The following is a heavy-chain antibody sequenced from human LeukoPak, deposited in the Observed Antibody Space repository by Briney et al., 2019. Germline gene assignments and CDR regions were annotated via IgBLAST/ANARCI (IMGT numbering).Heavy chain of an antibody. CDR3: ASQRWLQSSFDY. D-gene: IGHD5-24*01. CDR2: ISSSSSYI. J-gene: IGHJ4*02. Sequence: GGSLRLSCAASGFTFSSYSMNWVRQAPGKGLEWVSSISSSSSYIYYADSVKGRFTISRDNAKNSLYLQMNSLRAEDTAVYYCASQRWLQSSFDYWGQGTLVTVSS. CDR1: GFTFSSYS. V-gene: IGHV3-21*01.